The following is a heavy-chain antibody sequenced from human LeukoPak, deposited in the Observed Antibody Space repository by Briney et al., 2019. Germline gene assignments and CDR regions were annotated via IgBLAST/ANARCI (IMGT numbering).Heavy chain of an antibody. CDR3: ARDSSTYYYGSGSYCAY. CDR2: INPNSGGT. J-gene: IGHJ4*02. CDR1: GYTFTGYY. V-gene: IGHV1-2*02. D-gene: IGHD3-10*01. Sequence: ASVKVSCKASGYTFTGYYMHWVRQAPGQGLEWMGWINPNSGGTNYAQKLQGRVTMTTDTSTSTAYMELRSLRSDDTAVYYCARDSSTYYYGSGSYCAYWGQGTLVTVSS.